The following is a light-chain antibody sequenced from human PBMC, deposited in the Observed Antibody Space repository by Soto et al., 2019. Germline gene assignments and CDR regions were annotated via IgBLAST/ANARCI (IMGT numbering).Light chain of an antibody. J-gene: IGKJ5*01. Sequence: EIVLTQSPATLSLSPGERAALSCRASQSVNTYLAWYQHKPGQAPRLLIYDASNRATGIPARFSGSGSGTDFTLTISSLEPEDFAVYYCQQRSYWITFGQGTRLEMK. CDR3: QQRSYWIT. CDR1: QSVNTY. V-gene: IGKV3-11*01. CDR2: DAS.